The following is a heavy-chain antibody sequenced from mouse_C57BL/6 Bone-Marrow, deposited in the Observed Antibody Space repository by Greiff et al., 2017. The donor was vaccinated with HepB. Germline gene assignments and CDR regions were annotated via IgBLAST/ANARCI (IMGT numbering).Heavy chain of an antibody. CDR3: VKNYGSSYWYFDV. CDR2: IRSKSNNYAT. D-gene: IGHD1-1*01. J-gene: IGHJ1*03. Sequence: EVQLVESGGGLVQPKGSLKLSCAASGFSFNTYAMNWVRQAPGKGLEWVARIRSKSNNYATYYADSVKDRFTISRDDSESMLYLQMNNLKTEDTAMYYCVKNYGSSYWYFDVWGTGTTGSVSS. V-gene: IGHV10-1*01. CDR1: GFSFNTYA.